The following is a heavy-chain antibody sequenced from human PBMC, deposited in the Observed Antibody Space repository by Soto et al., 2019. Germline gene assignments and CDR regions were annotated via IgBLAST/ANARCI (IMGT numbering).Heavy chain of an antibody. CDR1: GGTFSSYT. V-gene: IGHV1-69*02. J-gene: IGHJ3*02. CDR3: ARYYDSSGDDAFDI. Sequence: QVQLVQSGAEVKKPGSSVKVSCKASGGTFSSYTISWVRQAPGQGLEWMGRIIPILGIANYAQKFQGRVTITADKSTSTAYMELSSLRSEDTAVYYCARYYDSSGDDAFDIWGQGTMVTVSS. CDR2: IIPILGIA. D-gene: IGHD3-22*01.